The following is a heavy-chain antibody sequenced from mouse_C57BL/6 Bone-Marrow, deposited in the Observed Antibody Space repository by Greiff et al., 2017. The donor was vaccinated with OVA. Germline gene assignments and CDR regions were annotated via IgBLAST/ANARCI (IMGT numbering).Heavy chain of an antibody. CDR3: AREEYPYAMDY. CDR2: IDPSDSYT. V-gene: IGHV1-50*01. Sequence: QVQLQQPGAELVKPGASVKLSCKASGYTFTSYWMQWVKQRPGQGLEWIGEIDPSDSYTNYNQKFKCKATLTVDTSSSTAYMQLSSLTSEDSAVYDCAREEYPYAMDYWGQGTSVTVSS. CDR1: GYTFTSYW. J-gene: IGHJ4*01. D-gene: IGHD5-1*01.